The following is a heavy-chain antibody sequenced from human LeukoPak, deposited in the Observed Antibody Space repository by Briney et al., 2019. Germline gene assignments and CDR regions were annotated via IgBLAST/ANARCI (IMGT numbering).Heavy chain of an antibody. V-gene: IGHV3-33*01. CDR1: GFTFSSYG. J-gene: IGHJ4*02. CDR3: ARDGGCSGGSCYSAYFDY. Sequence: GGSLRLSCAASGFTFSSYGMHWVRQAPGKGLEWVAVIWYDGSNKYYADSVKGRFTISRDNSKNTVYLQMNSLRAEDTAVYYCARDGGCSGGSCYSAYFDYWGQGTLVTVSS. CDR2: IWYDGSNK. D-gene: IGHD2-15*01.